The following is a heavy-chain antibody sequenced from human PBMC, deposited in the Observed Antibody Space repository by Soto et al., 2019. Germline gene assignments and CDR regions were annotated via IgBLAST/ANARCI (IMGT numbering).Heavy chain of an antibody. Sequence: SETLSLTSPVYGGSFSGYDWSWIRQPPGKGLEWIGEINHSGSTNYNSSPQSRVTISVDTSKNQFSLKLSSVTAADTAVYYCARSIAAAGRRYFQHWGQGTMVTVSS. CDR3: ARSIAAAGRRYFQH. CDR1: GGSFSGYD. CDR2: INHSGST. D-gene: IGHD6-13*01. V-gene: IGHV4-34*01. J-gene: IGHJ1*01.